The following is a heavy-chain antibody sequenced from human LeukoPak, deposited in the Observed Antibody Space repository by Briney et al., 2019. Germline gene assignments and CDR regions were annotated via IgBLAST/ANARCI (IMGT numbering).Heavy chain of an antibody. Sequence: GSSLRLSCAASGLNFSHYAMHWVRQAPGKGLEWVAVISFDGRVPHSADSVKGRFTVSRDNSKSTLYLQVNSLRAEDTAVYYCAREQVVVAATNDAFDIWGQGTMVTVSS. CDR1: GLNFSHYA. D-gene: IGHD2-15*01. V-gene: IGHV3-30*07. J-gene: IGHJ3*02. CDR3: AREQVVVAATNDAFDI. CDR2: ISFDGRVP.